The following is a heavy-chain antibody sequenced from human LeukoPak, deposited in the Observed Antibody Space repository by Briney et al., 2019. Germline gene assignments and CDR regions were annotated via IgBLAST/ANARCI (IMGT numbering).Heavy chain of an antibody. D-gene: IGHD6-6*01. V-gene: IGHV1-69*05. CDR3: ARSYSSSSRPDY. J-gene: IGHJ4*02. Sequence: SVTVSCKASGGTFSSYAISWVRQAPGQGLEWMGGIIPIFGTANYAQKFQGRVTITTDESTSTAYMELSSLRSEDTAVYYCARSYSSSSRPDYWGLGTLVTVSS. CDR2: IIPIFGTA. CDR1: GGTFSSYA.